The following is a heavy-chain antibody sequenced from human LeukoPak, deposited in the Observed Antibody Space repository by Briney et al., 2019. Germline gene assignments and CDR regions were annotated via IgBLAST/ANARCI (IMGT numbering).Heavy chain of an antibody. D-gene: IGHD3-16*01. CDR3: ARGRLRLGAYYFDY. CDR2: IYYSGST. V-gene: IGHV4-31*03. Sequence: PSQTLSLTCTVSGGSISSGGYYWSWIRQHPGKGLEWIGCIYYSGSTYYNPSLKSRVTISVDTSKNQFSLKLSSVTAADTAVYYCARGRLRLGAYYFDYWGQGTLVTVSS. CDR1: GGSISSGGYY. J-gene: IGHJ4*02.